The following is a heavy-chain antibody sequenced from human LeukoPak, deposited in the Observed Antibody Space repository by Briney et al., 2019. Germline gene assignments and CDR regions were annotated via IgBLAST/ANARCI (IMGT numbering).Heavy chain of an antibody. Sequence: GASVKVSCKASGYTFSGYYIHWMRQAPGQGLEWMGWINPNSGGTHSTQKFQGRVTMTRDTSISIAYMELSRLRSDDAAVYYCAGNFYFHDSSGVYAFDIWGQGTMVTVSS. CDR3: AGNFYFHDSSGVYAFDI. CDR2: INPNSGGT. V-gene: IGHV1-2*02. CDR1: GYTFSGYY. J-gene: IGHJ3*02. D-gene: IGHD3-22*01.